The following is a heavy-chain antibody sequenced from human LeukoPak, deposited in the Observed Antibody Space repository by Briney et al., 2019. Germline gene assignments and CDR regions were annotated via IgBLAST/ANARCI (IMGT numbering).Heavy chain of an antibody. CDR1: GGSFSGYY. Sequence: SETLSLTCAVYGGSFSGYYWSWIRQPPGKGLEWIGEINQSGSTNYNPSLKSRVTISVDTSKNQFSLKLSSVTAADTAVYYCASYAKDIVVLPAASIYWYFDLWGRGTLVTVSS. J-gene: IGHJ2*01. CDR2: INQSGST. D-gene: IGHD2-2*01. CDR3: ASYAKDIVVLPAASIYWYFDL. V-gene: IGHV4-34*01.